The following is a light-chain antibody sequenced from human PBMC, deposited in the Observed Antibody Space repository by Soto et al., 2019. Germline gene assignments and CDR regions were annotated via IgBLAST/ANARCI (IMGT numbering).Light chain of an antibody. CDR1: TNDVGAYSY. CDR2: AVV. V-gene: IGLV2-14*01. Sequence: QSALTQPASVSGSPGQSITISCTGTTNDVGAYSYVSWYQQFPGKAPKLIIYAVVNRPSGISPRFSGSKSGSTASLTISGLQAEDGADYYCSSYTKGRTVVFGGGTSSPS. J-gene: IGLJ2*01. CDR3: SSYTKGRTVV.